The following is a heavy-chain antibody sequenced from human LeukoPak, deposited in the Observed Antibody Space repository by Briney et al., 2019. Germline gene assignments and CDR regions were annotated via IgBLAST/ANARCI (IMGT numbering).Heavy chain of an antibody. CDR3: ARLLGPLDYVWGSSLSK. D-gene: IGHD3-16*01. Sequence: SETLSLTCTVSGVSISYATYQWTWIRQSAGKGLEWIGLISKSGTANYNPSHKSRVTISIDTTKNQFSLKLTSVTAADTAVYYCARLLGPLDYVWGSSLSKWGQGTLVPVSS. J-gene: IGHJ4*02. V-gene: IGHV4-61*02. CDR1: GVSISYATYQ. CDR2: ISKSGTA.